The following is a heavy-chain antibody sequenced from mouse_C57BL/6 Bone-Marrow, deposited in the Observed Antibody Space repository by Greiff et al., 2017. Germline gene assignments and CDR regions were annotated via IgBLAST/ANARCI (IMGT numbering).Heavy chain of an antibody. CDR3: ARCLCDYYAMDY. J-gene: IGHJ4*01. V-gene: IGHV1-64*01. D-gene: IGHD6-5*01. CDR2: IHPNSGST. Sequence: QVQLKQPGAELVKPGASVKLSCKASGYTFTSYWMHWVKQRPGQGLEWIGMIHPNSGSTNYNEKFKSKATLTVDKSSSTAYMQLSSLTSEDSAVYYCARCLCDYYAMDYWGQGTSVTGSS. CDR1: GYTFTSYW.